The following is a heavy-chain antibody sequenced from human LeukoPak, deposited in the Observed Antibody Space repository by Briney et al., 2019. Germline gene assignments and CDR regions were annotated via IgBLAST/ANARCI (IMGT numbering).Heavy chain of an antibody. CDR2: INPNSGGT. Sequence: VASVKVSCKASGYTFTGYYMHWVRQAPGQGLEWMGWINPNSGGTNYAQKFQGRVTMTRDTSISTAYMELSRLRSDDTAVYYCARDLEYCSSTSCYVSYYYGMDVWGQGTTVTVSS. CDR1: GYTFTGYY. V-gene: IGHV1-2*02. CDR3: ARDLEYCSSTSCYVSYYYGMDV. J-gene: IGHJ6*02. D-gene: IGHD2-2*01.